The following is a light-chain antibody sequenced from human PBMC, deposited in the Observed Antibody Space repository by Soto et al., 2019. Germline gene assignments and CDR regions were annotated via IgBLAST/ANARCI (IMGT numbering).Light chain of an antibody. CDR2: EVS. Sequence: QAVVTQPASVSGSPGQSITISCTGTSSDVGGYKYVSWYQQHPGKAPKLMIYEVSNRPSGVSDRFSGSKSGNTASLAISGLQPEDEADYYCNSYTSSSSFVFGTGTKVTVL. V-gene: IGLV2-14*01. J-gene: IGLJ1*01. CDR1: SSDVGGYKY. CDR3: NSYTSSSSFV.